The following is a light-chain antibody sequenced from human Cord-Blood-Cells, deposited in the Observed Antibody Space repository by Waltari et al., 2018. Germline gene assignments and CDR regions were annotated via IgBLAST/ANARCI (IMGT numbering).Light chain of an antibody. CDR2: AAS. V-gene: IGKV1-39*01. CDR1: QSISSY. J-gene: IGKJ1*01. CDR3: QQNYNTPLT. Sequence: DSQMTQSTSSLSASAGSIVDITCRASQSISSYLNWYQQKPGKAPKLLIYAASSLESGVPSRFSGSGSGTDFTLTISSLQPEDIATYYCQQNYNTPLTFGQGTKVEIK.